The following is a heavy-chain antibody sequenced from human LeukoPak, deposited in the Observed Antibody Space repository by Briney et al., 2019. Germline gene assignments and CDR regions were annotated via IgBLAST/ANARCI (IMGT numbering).Heavy chain of an antibody. V-gene: IGHV3-74*01. D-gene: IGHD3-10*01. CDR1: GFTFSSYW. CDR3: ARGNYYGQDC. CDR2: INSDGSTT. Sequence: GGSLRLSCGASGFTFSSYWMHWVRQAPGKGLVWISRINSDGSTTSYADSVKGRFTISRDNAKNTLYLQMNSLRAEDTAVYYCARGNYYGQDCWGQGTLVTVSS. J-gene: IGHJ4*02.